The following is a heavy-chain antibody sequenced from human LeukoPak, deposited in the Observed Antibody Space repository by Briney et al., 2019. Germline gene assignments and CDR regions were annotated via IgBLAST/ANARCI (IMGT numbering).Heavy chain of an antibody. CDR2: IYHSGST. V-gene: IGHV4-30-2*01. D-gene: IGHD4-11*01. CDR3: ARDLPAMTTVTSYAFDI. Sequence: PSETLSLTCTVSGGSISSGGYYWSWIRQPPGKGLEWIGYIYHSGSTYYNPSLKSRVTISVDRSKNQFSLKLSSVTAADTAVYYCARDLPAMTTVTSYAFDIWGQGTMVTVSS. CDR1: GGSISSGGYY. J-gene: IGHJ3*02.